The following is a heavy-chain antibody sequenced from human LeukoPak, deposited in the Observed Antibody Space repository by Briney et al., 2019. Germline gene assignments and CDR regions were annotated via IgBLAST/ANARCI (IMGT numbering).Heavy chain of an antibody. Sequence: GGSLRLSCVASGFTFGKYWMSWVRQAPGKGLEWVANIKLDGSEKNYVDSVKGRFTISRDNTKNSLYLQMNSLRVEDTAFYYCARDLAYSRLDYWGQGMLVTVSS. CDR3: ARDLAYSRLDY. J-gene: IGHJ4*02. V-gene: IGHV3-7*01. CDR1: GFTFGKYW. D-gene: IGHD5-18*01. CDR2: IKLDGSEK.